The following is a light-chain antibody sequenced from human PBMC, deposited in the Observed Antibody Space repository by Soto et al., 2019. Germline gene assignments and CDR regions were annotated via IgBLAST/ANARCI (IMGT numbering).Light chain of an antibody. V-gene: IGLV1-44*01. CDR3: AAWDDSLISYV. J-gene: IGLJ1*01. Sequence: QSVLTQPPSASGTPGQRVTISCSGSSSNIGSNTVNWYQQLPGTAPKLLIYSNNQRPSGVPDRFSGSKSGTSASLAISGLQSEDEADYYCAAWDDSLISYVFGTGTQLTVL. CDR1: SSNIGSNT. CDR2: SNN.